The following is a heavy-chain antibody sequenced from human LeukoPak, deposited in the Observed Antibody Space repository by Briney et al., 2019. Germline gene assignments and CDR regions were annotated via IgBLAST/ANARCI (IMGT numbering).Heavy chain of an antibody. CDR1: GFTFSSYA. V-gene: IGHV3-23*01. CDR2: ISGRGGRT. CDR3: AKSRAVTTASVDY. J-gene: IGHJ4*02. Sequence: GGSLRLSCAAFGFTFSSYAMSWVRQAPGKGLEWVSDISGRGGRTYSADSVKGRFTITRDNSKNTLYLQINSLRAEDTAVYYCAKSRAVTTASVDYWGQGTLVTVSS. D-gene: IGHD4-17*01.